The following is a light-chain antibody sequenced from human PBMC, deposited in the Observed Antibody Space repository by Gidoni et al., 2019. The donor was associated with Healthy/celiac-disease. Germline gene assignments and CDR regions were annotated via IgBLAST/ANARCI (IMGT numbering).Light chain of an antibody. Sequence: ELVMTQSLATLSVSPGERATLACRASQSVSSNLAWYQQKPGQAPRLLIYGASTTATGIPARFSGSGSGTEFTLTISSLQSEDFAVYYCQQYNNWPPWTFGQGTKVEIK. CDR1: QSVSSN. CDR2: GAS. V-gene: IGKV3-15*01. CDR3: QQYNNWPPWT. J-gene: IGKJ1*01.